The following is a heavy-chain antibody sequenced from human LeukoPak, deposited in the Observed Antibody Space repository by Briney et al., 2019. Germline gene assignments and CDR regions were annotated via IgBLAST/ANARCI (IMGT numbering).Heavy chain of an antibody. CDR2: VSAYSGDT. D-gene: IGHD3-22*01. CDR3: ARVWYDSGNHLYFYYGLDV. CDR1: GYTFTTYG. Sequence: ASVKVSCKASGYTFTTYGITWVRQAPRQGLEWMGWVSAYSGDTDYAQSHQGRVTMTTDTSTSTAYMELTTLRSDDTAVYYCARVWYDSGNHLYFYYGLDVWGQGTTVTVSS. J-gene: IGHJ6*02. V-gene: IGHV1-18*01.